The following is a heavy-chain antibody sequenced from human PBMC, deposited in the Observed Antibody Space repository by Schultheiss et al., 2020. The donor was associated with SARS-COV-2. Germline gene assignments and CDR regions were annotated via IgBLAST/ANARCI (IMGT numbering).Heavy chain of an antibody. D-gene: IGHD2-2*01. J-gene: IGHJ3*02. Sequence: ASVKVSCKASGYTFTSYDINWVRQATGQGLEWMGWMNPNSGNTGYAQKFQGRVTMTRNTSISTAYMELSSLRSDDTAVYYCARDLPYCSSTSCFDAFDIWGQGTMVTVSS. CDR2: MNPNSGNT. CDR3: ARDLPYCSSTSCFDAFDI. V-gene: IGHV1-8*01. CDR1: GYTFTSYD.